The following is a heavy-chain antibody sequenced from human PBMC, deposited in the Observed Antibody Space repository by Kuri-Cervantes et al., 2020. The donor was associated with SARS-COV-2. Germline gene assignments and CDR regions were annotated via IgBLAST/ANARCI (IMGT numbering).Heavy chain of an antibody. CDR1: GFTFSSYA. CDR2: ISYDVSNK. CDR3: VREVTFHYYYYYTDV. V-gene: IGHV3-30-3*01. J-gene: IGHJ6*03. Sequence: GESLKISCAASGFTFSSYAMHWVRQAPGKGLEWVAVISYDVSNKYYADSVKGRFTISRDNSKNTLYLQMNSLRAEDTAVFYCVREVTFHYYYYYTDVWGKGTTVTVSS. D-gene: IGHD4-23*01.